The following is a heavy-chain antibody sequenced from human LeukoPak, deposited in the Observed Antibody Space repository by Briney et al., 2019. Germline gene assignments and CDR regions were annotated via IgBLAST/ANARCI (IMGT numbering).Heavy chain of an antibody. J-gene: IGHJ5*02. CDR2: IKQDGSEK. CDR1: GFTFSSYW. V-gene: IGHV3-7*04. CDR3: ARAGIYDISVGFDP. Sequence: GGSLRLSCAASGFTFSSYWMSWVRQAPGKGLEWVANIKQDGSEKYYVDSVKGRFTISRDNAKNSLYLQMNSLRAEDTAVYYCARAGIYDISVGFDPWGQGTLVTVSS. D-gene: IGHD3-9*01.